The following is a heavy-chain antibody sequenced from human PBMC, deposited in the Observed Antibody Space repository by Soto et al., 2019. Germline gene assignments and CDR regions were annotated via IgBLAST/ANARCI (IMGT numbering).Heavy chain of an antibody. CDR3: AKVAPPPAPYWTDYYGMDV. J-gene: IGHJ6*02. D-gene: IGHD1-1*01. Sequence: QVQLVESGGGVVQPGRSLRLSCAASGFTFSSYGMHWVRQAPGKGLEWVAVISYDGSNKYYADSVKGRFTISRDNSKNTLYLQMNSLRAEDTAVYYCAKVAPPPAPYWTDYYGMDVWGQGTTVTVSS. CDR2: ISYDGSNK. V-gene: IGHV3-30*18. CDR1: GFTFSSYG.